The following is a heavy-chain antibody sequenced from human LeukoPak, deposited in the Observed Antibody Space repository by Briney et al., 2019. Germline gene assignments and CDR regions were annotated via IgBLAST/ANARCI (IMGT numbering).Heavy chain of an antibody. V-gene: IGHV3-30*18. J-gene: IGHJ4*02. Sequence: GGSLRLSCAVSGFIFSNSGIHWVRQAPGKGLVWVAGISYDGSEKYYAESVKGRFTISRDNSETTVYLQMNSLEIEDTAVYYCAKDLLGLTAPKAYFDFWGQGTLVTVSS. D-gene: IGHD2-21*02. CDR3: AKDLLGLTAPKAYFDF. CDR1: GFIFSNSG. CDR2: ISYDGSEK.